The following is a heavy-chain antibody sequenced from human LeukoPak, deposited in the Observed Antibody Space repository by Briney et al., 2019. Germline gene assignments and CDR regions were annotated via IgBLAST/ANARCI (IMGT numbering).Heavy chain of an antibody. V-gene: IGHV4-39*01. CDR2: IHYSGST. J-gene: IGHJ3*02. Sequence: SETLSLTCTVSGGSISSSSYYWGWIRQPPGKGQDWIGSIHYSGSTYYNPSLKSRVTISVDTSKNQFSLKLNSVTAADTAVYYCARSYCSSTSCYGVGAFDIWGQGTTITVSS. CDR1: GGSISSSSYY. CDR3: ARSYCSSTSCYGVGAFDI. D-gene: IGHD2-2*01.